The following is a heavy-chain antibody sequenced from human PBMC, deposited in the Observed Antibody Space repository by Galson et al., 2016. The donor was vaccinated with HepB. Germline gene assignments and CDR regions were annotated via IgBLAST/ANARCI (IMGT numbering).Heavy chain of an antibody. Sequence: PALVKPTQTLTLTCTFSGFSLSTSGMCMGWIRQPPGKALEWLALIDWEDDKYYNASLKTRLSVSKDTSKNQVVLTMTNMDSVDTATYYCARIYVGRRSWLAIRGAFDYWGQGVLVTVSS. CDR2: IDWEDDK. CDR1: GFSLSTSGMC. J-gene: IGHJ4*02. CDR3: ARIYVGRRSWLAIRGAFDY. D-gene: IGHD6-19*01. V-gene: IGHV2-70*13.